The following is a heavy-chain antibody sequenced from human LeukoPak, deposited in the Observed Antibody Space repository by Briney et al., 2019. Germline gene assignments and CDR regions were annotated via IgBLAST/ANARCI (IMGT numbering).Heavy chain of an antibody. CDR3: AYSSSPRAFDY. V-gene: IGHV3-11*06. J-gene: IGHJ4*02. Sequence: PGGSLRLSCAASGFTFSDYYMSCIRQAPGKGLEWVSYISTSSAYTNYADSVKGRFTISRDNSKNTLYLQMNSLRAEDTAVYYCAYSSSPRAFDYWGQGTLVTVSS. CDR1: GFTFSDYY. CDR2: ISTSSAYT. D-gene: IGHD6-13*01.